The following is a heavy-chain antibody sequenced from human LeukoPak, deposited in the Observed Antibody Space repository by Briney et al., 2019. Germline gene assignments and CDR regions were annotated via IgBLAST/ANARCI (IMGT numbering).Heavy chain of an antibody. V-gene: IGHV3-64D*06. J-gene: IGHJ4*02. CDR3: VREGLERRTNFDY. Sequence: GGSLRLPCSVSGFTFTSHVMHWVRQAPGKGLQYVSGISMNVQTTYYAGSVKGRFTISRDSSKNTVYLQMNSLTAEDTAVYYCVREGLERRTNFDYWGQGTLVSVSS. CDR2: ISMNVQTT. D-gene: IGHD1-1*01. CDR1: GFTFTSHV.